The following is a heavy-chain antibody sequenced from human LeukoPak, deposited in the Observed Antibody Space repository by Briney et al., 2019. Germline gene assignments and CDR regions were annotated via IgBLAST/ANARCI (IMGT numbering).Heavy chain of an antibody. D-gene: IGHD3-22*01. CDR1: GFTFSSYA. CDR3: AKDPPYYYDSSGYYY. J-gene: IGHJ4*02. CDR2: ISGSGGST. Sequence: TGGSLRLSCAASGFTFSSYAMIWVRQAPGKGLEWVSAISGSGGSTYYADSVKGRFTISRDNSKNTLYLQMNSLRAEDTAVYYCAKDPPYYYDSSGYYYWGQGTLVTVSS. V-gene: IGHV3-23*01.